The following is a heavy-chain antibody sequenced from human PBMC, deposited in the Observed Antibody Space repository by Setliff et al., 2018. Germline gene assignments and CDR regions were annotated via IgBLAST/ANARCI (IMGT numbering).Heavy chain of an antibody. Sequence: SVKVSCKASGGTFSSYAISWVRQAPGQGLEWMGGIIPILGIANYAQKFQGRVTITADESTSTAYMELSSLRSEDTAVYYCARDVSPVVTMVRGPSSDAFDIWGQGTMVTVSS. J-gene: IGHJ3*02. CDR2: IIPILGIA. CDR3: ARDVSPVVTMVRGPSSDAFDI. CDR1: GGTFSSYA. D-gene: IGHD3-10*01. V-gene: IGHV1-69*10.